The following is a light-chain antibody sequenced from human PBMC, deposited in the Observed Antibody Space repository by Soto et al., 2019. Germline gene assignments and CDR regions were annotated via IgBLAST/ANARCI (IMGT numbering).Light chain of an antibody. V-gene: IGKV3-15*01. CDR3: QQYNNWGT. CDR1: QSVSSN. Sequence: EIVMTQSPATLSVSPGERATLSCRASQSVSSNFAWYQQKPGQAPRLLIYGASTRATGIPARFSGSGSGTEFTPTISSLQSEDFAVYYLQQYNNWGTFGQGTKVEIK. CDR2: GAS. J-gene: IGKJ1*01.